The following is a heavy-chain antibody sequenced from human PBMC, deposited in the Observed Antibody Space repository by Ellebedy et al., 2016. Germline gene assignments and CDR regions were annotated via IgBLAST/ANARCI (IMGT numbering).Heavy chain of an antibody. CDR1: GFTFRNFF. J-gene: IGHJ4*02. V-gene: IGHV3-23*01. CDR3: YYGHYSGS. D-gene: IGHD4-17*01. CDR2: ISAGGDIT. Sequence: GESLKISXVASGFTFRNFFMSWVRQAPGGGLEWVSTISAGGDITFSADSVKGRFTISRDNSRDTLYLQMNSLRAADTAVYYCYYGHYSGSWGQGTLVTVSS.